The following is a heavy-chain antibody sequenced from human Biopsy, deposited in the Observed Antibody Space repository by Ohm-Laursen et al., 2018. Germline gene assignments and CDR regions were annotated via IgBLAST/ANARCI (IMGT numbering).Heavy chain of an antibody. D-gene: IGHD3-10*01. Sequence: ASVKVSCKASGHTLTGHYMHWVRQAPGQGPEWMGWMNPDSGGTKYAQKFQGRVTMTRDTSISAAYMELSSLRSDDTAVYYCARDSGDGSGNYGGCFDPWGQGTLVTVSS. CDR3: ARDSGDGSGNYGGCFDP. CDR2: MNPDSGGT. CDR1: GHTLTGHY. V-gene: IGHV1-2*02. J-gene: IGHJ5*02.